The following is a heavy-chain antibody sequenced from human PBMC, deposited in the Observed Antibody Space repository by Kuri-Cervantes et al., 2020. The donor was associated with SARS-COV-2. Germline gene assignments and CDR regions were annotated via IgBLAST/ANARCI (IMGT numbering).Heavy chain of an antibody. Sequence: GGSLRLSCAASGFTFSSYDMSWVRQAPGKGLEWVAGIGSYGVTTYYADSVKGRFAVSRDNSKNTLYLQMNSLRAEDTAVYYCATPRGYSYGPFDYWGQGTLVTVSS. CDR2: IGSYGVTT. V-gene: IGHV3-23*01. CDR1: GFTFSSYD. J-gene: IGHJ4*02. D-gene: IGHD5-18*01. CDR3: ATPRGYSYGPFDY.